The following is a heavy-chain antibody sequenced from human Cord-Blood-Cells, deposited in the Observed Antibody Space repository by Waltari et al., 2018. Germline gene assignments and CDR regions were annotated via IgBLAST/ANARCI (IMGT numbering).Heavy chain of an antibody. J-gene: IGHJ4*02. D-gene: IGHD3-10*01. CDR3: ARNPDRSFLWFGEQYIDY. CDR1: GYPFTGYY. Sequence: QVQLVQSGAEVTKPGASVKVSCKASGYPFTGYYMPWVRQAPGKGLEWMGWINPNSGGTNYAQKFQGRVTMTRDTSISTAYMELSRLRSDDTAVYYCARNPDRSFLWFGEQYIDYWGQGTLVTVSS. V-gene: IGHV1-2*02. CDR2: INPNSGGT.